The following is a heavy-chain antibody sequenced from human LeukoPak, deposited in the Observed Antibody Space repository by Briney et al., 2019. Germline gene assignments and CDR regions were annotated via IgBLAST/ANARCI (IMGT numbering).Heavy chain of an antibody. J-gene: IGHJ4*02. D-gene: IGHD3-3*01. Sequence: PSETLSLTCTVSGGSIGSYYWSWIRQPPGKGLEWIGYIYYSGSTNYNPSLKSRVTISVDTSKNQFSLKLSSVTAADTAVYYCARGRFLEWLLFDYWGQGTLVTVSS. CDR1: GGSIGSYY. CDR3: ARGRFLEWLLFDY. V-gene: IGHV4-59*01. CDR2: IYYSGST.